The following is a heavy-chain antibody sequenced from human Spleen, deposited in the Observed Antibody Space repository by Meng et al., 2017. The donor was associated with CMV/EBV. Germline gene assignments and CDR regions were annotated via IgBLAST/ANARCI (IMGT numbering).Heavy chain of an antibody. D-gene: IGHD2-2*02. CDR2: TLYRSKWYT. CDR1: GDSVSSNTAA. V-gene: IGHV6-1*01. Sequence: SCAISGDSVSSNTAAWIWIRQSPSRGLEWLGRTLYRSKWYTNYAVSVKSRITINPDTSKNQFSLQLSSATPEDTAVYYCTRAPWTGGCSITRCYTLDYYNYAMDVWGQGTTVTVSS. CDR3: TRAPWTGGCSITRCYTLDYYNYAMDV. J-gene: IGHJ6*02.